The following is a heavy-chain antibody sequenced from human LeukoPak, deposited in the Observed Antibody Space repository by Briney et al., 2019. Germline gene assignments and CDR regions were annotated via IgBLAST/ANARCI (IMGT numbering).Heavy chain of an antibody. CDR1: GYTFTGYY. V-gene: IGHV1-2*02. CDR2: INPNSGGT. Sequence: ASVKVSCKASGYTFTGYYMHWVRQAPGQGLEWMGWINPNSGGTNYAQRLQGRVTMTTDTSTSTAYMELRSLRSDDTAVYYCARHPGIAVAGRGGWFDPWGQGTLVTVSS. J-gene: IGHJ5*02. CDR3: ARHPGIAVAGRGGWFDP. D-gene: IGHD6-19*01.